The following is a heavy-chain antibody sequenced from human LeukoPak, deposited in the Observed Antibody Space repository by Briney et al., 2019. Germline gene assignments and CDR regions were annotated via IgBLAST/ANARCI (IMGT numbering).Heavy chain of an antibody. CDR1: GGTISSYY. J-gene: IGHJ4*02. D-gene: IGHD1-26*01. CDR2: IYYSDST. CDR3: ARGSGSPLYFDY. Sequence: SETLSLTCTVSGGTISSYYWSWIPQPPGKGLEWMGYIYYSDSTNYNPSLKSRVTISVDTPKNLFSLKLSAVTAAGTAVYYGARGSGSPLYFDYWGRGTVVTVPS. V-gene: IGHV4-59*01.